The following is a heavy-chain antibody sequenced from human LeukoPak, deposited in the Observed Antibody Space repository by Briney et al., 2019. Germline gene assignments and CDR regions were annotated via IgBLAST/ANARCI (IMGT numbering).Heavy chain of an antibody. Sequence: SSETLSLTCTVSGGSISSYYWSWIRQTPGKGLEWIGDIYYSGSTNYNPSLKSRVTISVDTSKNQFSLKLSSVTAADTAVYYCARGTDYGDYYYYYGMDVWGQGTTVTVSS. D-gene: IGHD4-17*01. CDR3: ARGTDYGDYYYYYGMDV. V-gene: IGHV4-59*01. CDR2: IYYSGST. J-gene: IGHJ6*02. CDR1: GGSISSYY.